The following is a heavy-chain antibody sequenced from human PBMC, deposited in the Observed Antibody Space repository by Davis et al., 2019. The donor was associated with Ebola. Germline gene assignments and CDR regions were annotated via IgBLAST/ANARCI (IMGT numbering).Heavy chain of an antibody. V-gene: IGHV1-69*04. CDR2: IIPILGIA. D-gene: IGHD2-2*01. J-gene: IGHJ4*02. Sequence: AASVKVSCKASGGTFRSYAISWVRQAPGQGLEWMGRIIPILGIANYAQKFQGRVTITADKSTSTAYMELSSLRSEDTAVYYCARLGQQLLLGDWDYWGQGTLVTVSS. CDR1: GGTFRSYA. CDR3: ARLGQQLLLGDWDY.